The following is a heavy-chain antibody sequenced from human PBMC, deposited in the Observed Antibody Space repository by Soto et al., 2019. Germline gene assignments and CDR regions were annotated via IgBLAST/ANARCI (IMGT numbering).Heavy chain of an antibody. V-gene: IGHV1-46*01. D-gene: IGHD3-10*01. CDR3: ARGITMVRGVTYFDY. CDR2: INPSGGST. Sequence: AASVKVSCKASGYTFTSYYMHWVRQAPGQGLEWMGIINPSGGSTSYAQKFQGRVTMTRDTSTSTVYMELSSLRSEDTAVYYCARGITMVRGVTYFDYWGQGTLVTVSS. J-gene: IGHJ4*02. CDR1: GYTFTSYY.